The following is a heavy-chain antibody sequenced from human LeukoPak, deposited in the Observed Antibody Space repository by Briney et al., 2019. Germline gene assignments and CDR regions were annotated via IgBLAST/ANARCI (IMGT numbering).Heavy chain of an antibody. Sequence: GGSLRLSCAASGFTFSSYWMSRVRQAPGKGLEWVANIKQDGSEKDYVDSVKGRFTISRDNARKLLFLQMNSLRAEDTALYYCARDGYGLGIYYDRFDSWGQGTPVTVSS. CDR2: IKQDGSEK. CDR3: ARDGYGLGIYYDRFDS. CDR1: GFTFSSYW. V-gene: IGHV3-7*01. D-gene: IGHD3-16*01. J-gene: IGHJ4*02.